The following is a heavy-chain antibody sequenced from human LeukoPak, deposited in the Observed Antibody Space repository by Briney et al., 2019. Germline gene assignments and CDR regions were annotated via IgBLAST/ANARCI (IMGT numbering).Heavy chain of an antibody. CDR3: ARGAMRGYGYYYYMDV. V-gene: IGHV1-8*03. CDR1: GYTFTSYD. J-gene: IGHJ6*03. D-gene: IGHD5-18*01. Sequence: RASVKVSCKASGYTFTSYDINWVRQATGQGLEWMGWMNPNSGNTGYAQKLQGRVTITRNTSISTAYMELSSLRSEDTAVYYCARGAMRGYGYYYYMDVWGKGTTVTVSS. CDR2: MNPNSGNT.